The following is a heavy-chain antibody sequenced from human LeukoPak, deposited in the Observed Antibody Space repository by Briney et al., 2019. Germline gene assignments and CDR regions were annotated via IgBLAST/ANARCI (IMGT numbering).Heavy chain of an antibody. V-gene: IGHV3-9*01. CDR1: GFTFHNYA. D-gene: IGHD3-22*01. CDR2: ISWNSGGI. CDR3: AKGKGDNYDSSGFHFDS. J-gene: IGHJ4*02. Sequence: GGSLRLSCSASGFTFHNYAMHWVRQPPGKGLEWLSGISWNSGGIGYADSVKGRFTISRDNAKNSLYLQMNSLGPEDTAFYYCAKGKGDNYDSSGFHFDSWGQGTLVTVSS.